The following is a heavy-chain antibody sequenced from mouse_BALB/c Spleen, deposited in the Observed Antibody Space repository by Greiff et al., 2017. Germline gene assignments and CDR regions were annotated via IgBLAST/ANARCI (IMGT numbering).Heavy chain of an antibody. CDR2: INPSSGYT. V-gene: IGHV1-4*01. CDR1: GYTFTSYT. D-gene: IGHD3-1*01. J-gene: IGHJ2*01. CDR3: AGDLRGLRNYFDY. Sequence: VQLQQSGAELARPGASVKMSCKASGYTFTSYTMHWVKQRPGQGLEWIGYINPSSGYTNYNQKFKDKATLTADKSSSTAYMQLSSLTSEDSAVYYCAGDLRGLRNYFDYWGQGTTLTVSS.